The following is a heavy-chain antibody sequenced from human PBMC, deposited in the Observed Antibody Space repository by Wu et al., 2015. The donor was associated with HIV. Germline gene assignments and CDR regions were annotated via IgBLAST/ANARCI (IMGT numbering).Heavy chain of an antibody. Sequence: QVQLVQSGAELRKPGASVKVSCKASGYTFTTYEVNWVRQTSGQGLEWMGWLDPKSGNTGYAQKLQGRVTMTTDTSTSTAYMELRSLRSDDTAVYYCARGRIAAAGAFDYWGQGTLVTVSS. D-gene: IGHD6-13*01. CDR3: ARGRIAAAGAFDY. J-gene: IGHJ4*02. CDR1: GYTFTTYE. CDR2: LDPKSGNT. V-gene: IGHV1-8*01.